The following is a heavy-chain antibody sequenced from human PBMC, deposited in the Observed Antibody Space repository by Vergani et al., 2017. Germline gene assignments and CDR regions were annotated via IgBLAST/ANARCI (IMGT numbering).Heavy chain of an antibody. V-gene: IGHV4-59*01. CDR1: GCSISSYY. Sequence: QVQLQESGPGLVKPSETLSLTCTVSGCSISSYYWRWIRQPPGKGLEWIGYIYYSGSTNYNPSLKSRVTISVDTSKNQFSLKLSSVTAADTAGYYCARNTYCGGDCYSDAFDIWGQGTMVTVSS. CDR3: ARNTYCGGDCYSDAFDI. CDR2: IYYSGST. D-gene: IGHD2-21*02. J-gene: IGHJ3*02.